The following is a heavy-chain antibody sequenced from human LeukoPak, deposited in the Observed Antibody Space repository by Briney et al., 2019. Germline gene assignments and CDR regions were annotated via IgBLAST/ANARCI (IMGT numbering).Heavy chain of an antibody. CDR3: AKADSRYSFDP. V-gene: IGHV3-48*03. Sequence: QPGGSLRLSCAASGFTFSSYEMNWVRQAPGKGLEWVSYISSSGNTIYYADSVKGRFTISRDNSKNTLYLQMNSLRAEDTAVYYCAKADSRYSFDPWGQGTLVTVSS. J-gene: IGHJ5*02. CDR1: GFTFSSYE. D-gene: IGHD3-9*01. CDR2: ISSSGNTI.